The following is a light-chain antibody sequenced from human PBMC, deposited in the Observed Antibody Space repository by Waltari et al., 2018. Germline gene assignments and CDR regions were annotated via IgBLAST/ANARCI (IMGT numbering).Light chain of an antibody. V-gene: IGLV2-14*01. CDR2: NVN. Sequence: QSALTQPASVSGSPGQSITISCSGTSSDVGGLNDVDWYQQNPGKAPKLMISNVNKRLSGVSKRFSGSKSGNTASLTISGLQAEDEADYYCSSYTTDSTWVFGGGTKLTVL. J-gene: IGLJ3*02. CDR1: SSDVGGLND. CDR3: SSYTTDSTWV.